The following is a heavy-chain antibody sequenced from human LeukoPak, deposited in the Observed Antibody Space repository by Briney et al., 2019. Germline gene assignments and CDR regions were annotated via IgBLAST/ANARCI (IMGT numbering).Heavy chain of an antibody. J-gene: IGHJ3*02. CDR2: ISGSGGST. V-gene: IGHV3-23*01. Sequence: LPGGSLRLSCAACGFTFSSYAMSWVRQAPGKGLEWVSAISGSGGSTYYADSVKGRFTISRDNSKNTLYLQMNSLRAEDTAVYYCAKGPSWEPDAFDIWGQGTMVTVSS. CDR3: AKGPSWEPDAFDI. D-gene: IGHD1-26*01. CDR1: GFTFSSYA.